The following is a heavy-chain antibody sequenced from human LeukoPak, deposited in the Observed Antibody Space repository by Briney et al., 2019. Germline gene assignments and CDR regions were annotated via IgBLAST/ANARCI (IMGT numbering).Heavy chain of an antibody. CDR2: IIPNSGGT. D-gene: IGHD3-10*01. CDR3: AREESRSQGPYMEV. CDR1: GYTFTDYY. V-gene: IGHV1-2*02. Sequence: ASVKVSCKASGYTFTDYYMYWVRQAPGQGLEWIGWIIPNSGGTNYAQMIHGRVTMTRDTSNNTPYMEMSRLRSDDTAVYYCAREESRSQGPYMEVWGKGATVTVSS. J-gene: IGHJ6*03.